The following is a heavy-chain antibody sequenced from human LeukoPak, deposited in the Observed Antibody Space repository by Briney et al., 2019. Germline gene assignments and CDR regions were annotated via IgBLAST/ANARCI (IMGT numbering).Heavy chain of an antibody. V-gene: IGHV3-23*01. D-gene: IGHD4-17*01. CDR1: GFTFSSYA. J-gene: IGHJ3*02. CDR2: ISGSGGST. CDR3: ARVGYGDYGAFDI. Sequence: GGSLRLSCAASGFTFSSYAMSWVRQAPGKGLEWVSAISGSGGSTYYADSVKGRFTISRDNSKNTLYLQMNSLRAEDTAVYYCARVGYGDYGAFDIWGQGTMVTVSS.